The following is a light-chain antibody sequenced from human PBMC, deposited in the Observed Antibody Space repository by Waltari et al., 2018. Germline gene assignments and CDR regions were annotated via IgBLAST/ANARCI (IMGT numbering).Light chain of an antibody. Sequence: DIVMTQSPDSLAVSLGERATIDCKSSQSVLYSSNNKNYLAWYQQRPGQPHKLLIYWASTRESGVPARFSGSGSGCDFALTINSLQAADVALYYCQPYYSTPLPFGGGTKVEIK. CDR2: WAS. V-gene: IGKV4-1*01. CDR1: QSVLYSSNNKNY. J-gene: IGKJ4*01. CDR3: QPYYSTPLP.